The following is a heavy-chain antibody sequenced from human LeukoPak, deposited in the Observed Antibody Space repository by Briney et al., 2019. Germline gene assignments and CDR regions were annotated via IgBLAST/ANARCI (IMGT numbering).Heavy chain of an antibody. J-gene: IGHJ4*02. Sequence: GGSLRLSCAASGFTFSSYWMSWVRQAPGKGLEWVANIKQDGSEKYYVDSVKGRFTISRDNAKNSLYLQMNSLRAEGTAVYYCARRMEYSCSPWDYWGQGTLVTVSS. CDR2: IKQDGSEK. CDR3: ARRMEYSCSPWDY. CDR1: GFTFSSYW. D-gene: IGHD6-6*01. V-gene: IGHV3-7*01.